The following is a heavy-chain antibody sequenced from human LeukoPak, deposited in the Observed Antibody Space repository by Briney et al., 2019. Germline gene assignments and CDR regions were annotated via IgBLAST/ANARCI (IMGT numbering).Heavy chain of an antibody. Sequence: PGGSLRLSCAASGFTLNSYGMSWVRQAPGKGLEWVSVIYSGGSTYYADSVKGPFTISRHNSKNTLYLQMNSLRAEDTAVYYCAREKAPYGMDVWGQGTTVTVSS. V-gene: IGHV3-53*04. CDR2: IYSGGST. J-gene: IGHJ6*02. CDR3: AREKAPYGMDV. CDR1: GFTLNSYG.